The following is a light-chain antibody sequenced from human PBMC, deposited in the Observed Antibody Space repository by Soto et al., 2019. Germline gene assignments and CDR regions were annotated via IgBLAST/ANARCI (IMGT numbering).Light chain of an antibody. CDR1: QSVFYSTNNKNY. Sequence: DIVMTQSPDSLTVSLGERATINCKSSQSVFYSTNNKNYLAWYQQKPGQPPKLLIYWASTRESGVPDRFSGSGSGTDFTLTISSLQAEDVAVYYCQQYHRIPETFGQGTRLEIK. J-gene: IGKJ2*01. CDR2: WAS. CDR3: QQYHRIPET. V-gene: IGKV4-1*01.